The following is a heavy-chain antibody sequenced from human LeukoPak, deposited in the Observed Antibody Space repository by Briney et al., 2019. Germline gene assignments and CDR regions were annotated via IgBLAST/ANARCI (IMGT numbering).Heavy chain of an antibody. CDR1: GGSISSYY. CDR2: IYYSGST. D-gene: IGHD5-18*01. J-gene: IGHJ5*02. V-gene: IGHV4-59*01. CDR3: ARSGYSYVASWFDP. Sequence: SGTLSLTCTVSGGSISSYYWSWIRQPPGKGLEWIGYIYYSGSTNYNPSLKSRVTISVDTSKNQFSLKLSSVTAADTAVYYCARSGYSYVASWFDPWGQGTLVTVSS.